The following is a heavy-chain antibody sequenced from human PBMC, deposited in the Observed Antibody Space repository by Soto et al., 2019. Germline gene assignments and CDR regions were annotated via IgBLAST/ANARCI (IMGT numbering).Heavy chain of an antibody. V-gene: IGHV3-23*01. CDR1: GFTFSSYA. CDR3: AKHWAVSRAAMVIYFDY. CDR2: ISGSGGST. J-gene: IGHJ4*02. D-gene: IGHD5-18*01. Sequence: EVQLLESGGGLVQPGGSLSLSCAASGFTFSSYAMSWVRQAPGKGLEWVSAISGSGGSTYYADSVKGRFTISRDNSKNTLYLQMNSLRAEDTAVYYCAKHWAVSRAAMVIYFDYWGQGTLVIVSS.